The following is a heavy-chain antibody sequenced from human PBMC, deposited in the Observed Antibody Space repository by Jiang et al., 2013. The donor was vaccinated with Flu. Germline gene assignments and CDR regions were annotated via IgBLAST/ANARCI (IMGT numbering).Heavy chain of an antibody. D-gene: IGHD6-19*01. J-gene: IGHJ2*01. CDR2: TYYRSKWYD. V-gene: IGHV6-1*01. Sequence: SQTLSLTCAISGDSVSSNSAAWSWIRQSPSRGLEWLGRTYYRSKWYDDYAVSVKSRITINPDTSKNQFSLQLNSVTPEDTAVYYCARALAVAGNAGWYYDLWGXGTLVHCLL. CDR3: ARALAVAGNAGWYYDL. CDR1: GDSVSSNSAA.